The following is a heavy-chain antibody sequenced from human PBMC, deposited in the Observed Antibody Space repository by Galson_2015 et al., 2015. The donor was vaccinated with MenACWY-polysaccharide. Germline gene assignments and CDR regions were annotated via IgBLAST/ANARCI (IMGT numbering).Heavy chain of an antibody. V-gene: IGHV3-23*01. Sequence: SLRLSCAVSEITFNTYAMTWVRQAPGKGLEWVATISGSGFSIRHADSVKGRFTISRDNSKNTVSLLMNNLKAADTAVYYCAKNTSQAAGSAPYYYGLDVWGLGTTVTVSS. CDR2: ISGSGFSI. J-gene: IGHJ6*02. D-gene: IGHD6-13*01. CDR3: AKNTSQAAGSAPYYYGLDV. CDR1: EITFNTYA.